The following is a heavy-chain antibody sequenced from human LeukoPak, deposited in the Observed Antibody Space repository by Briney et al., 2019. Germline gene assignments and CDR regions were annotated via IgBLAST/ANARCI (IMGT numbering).Heavy chain of an antibody. CDR3: ARDYYYDSSGYYLYY. D-gene: IGHD3-22*01. CDR1: GFTFSDYY. J-gene: IGHJ4*02. CDR2: ISSSSSYT. Sequence: PGGSLGLSCAASGFTFSDYYMSWIRQAPGKGLEWVSYISSSSSYTNYADSVKGRFTISRDNAKNSLYLQMNSLRAEDTAVYYCARDYYYDSSGYYLYYWGQGTLVTVSS. V-gene: IGHV3-11*05.